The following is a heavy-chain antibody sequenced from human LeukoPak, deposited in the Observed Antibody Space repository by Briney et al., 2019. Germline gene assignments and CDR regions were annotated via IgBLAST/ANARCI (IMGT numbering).Heavy chain of an antibody. J-gene: IGHJ4*02. CDR2: IYHSGST. CDR1: GGSISSGGYS. CDR3: ARGIPNYYDSSGYLDY. V-gene: IGHV4-30-2*01. Sequence: SETPSLTCAVSGGSISSGGYSWSWIRQPPGKGLEWIGYIYHSGSTYYNPSLKSRVTISVDRSKNQFSLKLSSVTAADTTVYYCARGIPNYYDSSGYLDYWGQGTLVTVSS. D-gene: IGHD3-22*01.